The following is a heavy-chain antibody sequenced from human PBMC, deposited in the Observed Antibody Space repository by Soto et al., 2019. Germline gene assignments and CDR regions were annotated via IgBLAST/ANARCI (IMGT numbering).Heavy chain of an antibody. D-gene: IGHD2-2*01. Sequence: ASVKVSCKASGYTFTGYYMHWVRQAPGQGLEWMGWINPNSGGTNYAQKFQGWVTMTRDTSISTAYMELSRLRSDDTAVYYCARAYGIVVVPAARGHDVFDIWGQGTMVTVSS. CDR1: GYTFTGYY. CDR3: ARAYGIVVVPAARGHDVFDI. CDR2: INPNSGGT. V-gene: IGHV1-2*04. J-gene: IGHJ3*02.